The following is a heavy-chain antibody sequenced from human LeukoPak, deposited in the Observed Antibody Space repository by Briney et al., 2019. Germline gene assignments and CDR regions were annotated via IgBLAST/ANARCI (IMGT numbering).Heavy chain of an antibody. CDR2: IWYDGSNK. Sequence: GGSLRLSCAASGFTFSSYGMHWVRQAPGKGLEWVAVIWYDGSNKYYADSVKGRFTISRDNSKNTLYLQMNSLRAEDTAVYYCASGGSYYTIDYWGQGTLVTVSS. J-gene: IGHJ4*02. CDR1: GFTFSSYG. D-gene: IGHD1-26*01. CDR3: ASGGSYYTIDY. V-gene: IGHV3-33*01.